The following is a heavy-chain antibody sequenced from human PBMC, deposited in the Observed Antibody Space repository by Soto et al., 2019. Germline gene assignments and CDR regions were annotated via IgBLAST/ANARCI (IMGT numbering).Heavy chain of an antibody. CDR1: GYSFTIYW. CDR2: IDPSDSYT. J-gene: IGHJ6*02. Sequence: GKSLKISCKGSGYSFTIYWIRWVRQMSGKCLEWMGSIDPSDSYTKYSPSSHGHVSISAVKSISTAYLQGSSLKASDSAVYYCPRHLSRSLGMDVWGQGSTVTVSS. CDR3: PRHLSRSLGMDV. V-gene: IGHV5-10-1*01. D-gene: IGHD3-16*02.